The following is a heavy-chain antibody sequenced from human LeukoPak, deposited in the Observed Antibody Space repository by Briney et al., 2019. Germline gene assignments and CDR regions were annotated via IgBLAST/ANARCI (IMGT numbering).Heavy chain of an antibody. V-gene: IGHV3-21*01. CDR1: GFTFSSYG. Sequence: GGSLRLSCAASGFTFSSYGMSWVRQAPGKGLEWISSITSSSSYKFYADSVKGRFTISRDNAKNLLYLQMNSLRAEDMVVYYCARDPYSGAYYEGYYYYYMDVWGKGTTVTVSS. CDR2: ITSSSSYK. D-gene: IGHD1-26*01. CDR3: ARDPYSGAYYEGYYYYYMDV. J-gene: IGHJ6*03.